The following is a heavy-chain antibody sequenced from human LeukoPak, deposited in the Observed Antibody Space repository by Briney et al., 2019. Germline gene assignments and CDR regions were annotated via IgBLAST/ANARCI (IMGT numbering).Heavy chain of an antibody. V-gene: IGHV3-30*01. J-gene: IGHJ4*02. CDR1: GFTFSSYA. D-gene: IGHD1-7*01. CDR2: ISYDGSNK. CDR3: ASLLELLG. Sequence: PGRSLGLSCAASGFTFSSYAMHWVRQAPGKGLEWVAVISYDGSNKYYADSVKGRFTISRDNSKNTLYLQMNSLRAEDTAVYYCASLLELLGWGQGTLVTVSS.